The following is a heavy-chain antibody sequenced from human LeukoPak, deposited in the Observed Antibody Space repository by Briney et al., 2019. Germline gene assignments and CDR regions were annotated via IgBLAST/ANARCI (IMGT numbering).Heavy chain of an antibody. CDR1: GFTFSNFW. D-gene: IGHD1-26*01. CDR3: ARQNTPHGNFDY. V-gene: IGHV3-7*03. Sequence: PGGSLRLSCTASGFTFSNFWMGWVRQAPGKGLEWVANIKQDETEKFYLGSVKGRFTISRENAKDSLFLLMTSLRADDTAVYYCARQNTPHGNFDYWGQGILVTVSS. J-gene: IGHJ4*02. CDR2: IKQDETEK.